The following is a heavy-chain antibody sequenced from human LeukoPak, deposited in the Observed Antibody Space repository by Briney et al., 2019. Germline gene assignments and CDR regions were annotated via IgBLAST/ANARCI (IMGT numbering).Heavy chain of an antibody. Sequence: SETLSLTCTVSGGSISSYYWSWIRQPPGKGLEWIGYFSYSGNTNSNPSLKSRVTISVDTSKNQFSLKLSSVTAADTAVYYCARAYYYGHFDYWGQGTLVTVSS. V-gene: IGHV4-59*12. D-gene: IGHD3-10*01. CDR1: GGSISSYY. CDR2: FSYSGNT. CDR3: ARAYYYGHFDY. J-gene: IGHJ4*02.